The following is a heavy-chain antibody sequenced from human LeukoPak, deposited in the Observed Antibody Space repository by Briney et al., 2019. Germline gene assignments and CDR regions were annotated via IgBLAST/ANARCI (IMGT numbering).Heavy chain of an antibody. D-gene: IGHD4-23*01. Sequence: SQTLSLTCTVSGGSISSGDYYWSWIRQPPGKGLEWIGYIYYSGSTYYNPSLKSRVTISVDTSKNQFSLKLGSVTAADTAVYYCARVNGGSLFDYWGQGTLVTVSS. J-gene: IGHJ4*02. V-gene: IGHV4-30-4*08. CDR3: ARVNGGSLFDY. CDR2: IYYSGST. CDR1: GGSISSGDYY.